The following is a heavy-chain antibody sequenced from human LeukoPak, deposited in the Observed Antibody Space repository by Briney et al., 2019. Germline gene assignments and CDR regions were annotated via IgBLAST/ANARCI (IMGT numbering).Heavy chain of an antibody. CDR3: ARTAHPVRNYFDY. V-gene: IGHV3-11*01. D-gene: IGHD2-2*01. Sequence: GGSLRLSCAASGFTFSSYYMSWIRQAPGKGLECVSYISSSDITIYYADSVKGRFTISRDNAKNSLYLQMNSLRAEDTAVYYCARTAHPVRNYFDYWGQGTLVTVSS. CDR1: GFTFSSYY. J-gene: IGHJ4*02. CDR2: ISSSDITI.